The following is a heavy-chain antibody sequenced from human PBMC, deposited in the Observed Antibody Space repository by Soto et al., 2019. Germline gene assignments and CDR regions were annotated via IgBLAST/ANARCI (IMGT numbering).Heavy chain of an antibody. CDR1: GFTFSSYG. CDR2: IWYDGSNK. V-gene: IGHV3-33*01. J-gene: IGHJ4*02. Sequence: GGSLRLSCAASGFTFSSYGMHWVRQAPGKGLEWVAVIWYDGSNKYYADSVKGRFTISRDNSKNTLYLQMNSLRAEDTAVYYCARDAGVITGTSPLIDYWGQGTLVTVSS. CDR3: ARDAGVITGTSPLIDY. D-gene: IGHD1-20*01.